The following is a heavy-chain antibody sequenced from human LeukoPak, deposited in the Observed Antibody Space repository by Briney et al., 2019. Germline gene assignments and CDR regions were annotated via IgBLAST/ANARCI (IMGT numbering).Heavy chain of an antibody. CDR2: INPNSGGT. V-gene: IGHV1-2*06. J-gene: IGHJ4*02. Sequence: ASVKVSCKASGYTFTGYYMHWVRQAPGQGLEWMGRINPNSGGTNYAQKFQGRVTMTRDTSISTAYMELSRLRSDDTAVYYCARVFRGIAAAGSFDYLGQGTLVTVSS. CDR1: GYTFTGYY. D-gene: IGHD6-13*01. CDR3: ARVFRGIAAAGSFDY.